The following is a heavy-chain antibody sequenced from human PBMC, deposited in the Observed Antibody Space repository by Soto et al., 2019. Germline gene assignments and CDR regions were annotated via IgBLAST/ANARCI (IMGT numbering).Heavy chain of an antibody. V-gene: IGHV5-51*01. J-gene: IGHJ4*02. D-gene: IGHD3-22*01. CDR1: GYSFTSNW. Sequence: PGESLKISWQGSGYSFTSNWIGWVRQMPGKGLEWMGIINPVDSDIKYSPSFQGQVTISADKSIGTAYLQWSSLKASDTAKYYCARHQRDDTSRKIDCWGQGTLVTVSS. CDR2: INPVDSDI. CDR3: ARHQRDDTSRKIDC.